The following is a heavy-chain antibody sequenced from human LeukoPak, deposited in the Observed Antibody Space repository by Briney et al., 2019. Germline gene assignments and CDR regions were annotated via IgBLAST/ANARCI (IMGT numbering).Heavy chain of an antibody. CDR2: IIPIFGTA. J-gene: IGHJ5*02. Sequence: ASVKVSCKASGGTFSSYAISWVRQAPGQGLEWMGGIIPIFGTANYAQKFQGRVTITADESTSTAYMELSSLRSEDTAVYYCARGVLRGVITFWTNWIDPWGHGTLVTASS. CDR3: ARGVLRGVITFWTNWIDP. CDR1: GGTFSSYA. V-gene: IGHV1-69*13. D-gene: IGHD3-16*01.